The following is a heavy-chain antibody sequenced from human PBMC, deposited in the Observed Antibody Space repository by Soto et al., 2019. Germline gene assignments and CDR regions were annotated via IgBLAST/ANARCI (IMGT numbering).Heavy chain of an antibody. Sequence: GASVKVSCKVSGYTLTELSMHWVRQAPGKGLEWMGGFDPDDGETIYAQKFQGRVTMTEDTSTDTAYMELSSLRSEDTAVYYCATDYYDSSGYYSRDRAFDIWGQGTMVTVSS. CDR3: ATDYYDSSGYYSRDRAFDI. CDR1: GYTLTELS. V-gene: IGHV1-24*01. J-gene: IGHJ3*02. CDR2: FDPDDGET. D-gene: IGHD3-22*01.